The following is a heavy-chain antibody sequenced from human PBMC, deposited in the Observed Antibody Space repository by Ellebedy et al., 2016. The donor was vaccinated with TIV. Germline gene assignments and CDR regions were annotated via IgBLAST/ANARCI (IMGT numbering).Heavy chain of an antibody. Sequence: SETLSLTXAVSGASISSNNWWSWVRQPPGNGLEWIGDLFHTGRTNYNPSLKSRVTISVEKSKNQFSLVLRSVTAADTANYYCARILTAYYNQYYDGMGVWGQGTTVTVSS. V-gene: IGHV4-4*02. D-gene: IGHD3-9*01. J-gene: IGHJ6*02. CDR1: GASISSNNW. CDR2: LFHTGRT. CDR3: ARILTAYYNQYYDGMGV.